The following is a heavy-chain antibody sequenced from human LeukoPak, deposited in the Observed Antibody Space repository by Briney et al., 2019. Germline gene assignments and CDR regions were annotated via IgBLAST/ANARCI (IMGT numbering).Heavy chain of an antibody. CDR2: INPNSGGT. Sequence: ASVKVSCKASGYTFTGYYMHWVRQAPGQGLEWMGWINPNSGGTNYAQRFQGRVTMTRDTSISTAYMELSRLRSDDTAVYYCARERTRRVEDELGHWGQGTLVTVSS. V-gene: IGHV1-2*02. D-gene: IGHD3-16*01. CDR1: GYTFTGYY. J-gene: IGHJ4*02. CDR3: ARERTRRVEDELGH.